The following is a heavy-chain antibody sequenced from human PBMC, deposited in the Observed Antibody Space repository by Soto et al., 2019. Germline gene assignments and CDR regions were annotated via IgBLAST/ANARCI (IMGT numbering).Heavy chain of an antibody. CDR3: ARNQESSGWYGSDY. Sequence: ASVKVSCKASGYTFTGYYMHWVRQAPGQGLEWMGWINPNSGGTNYAQKFQGRVTMTRDTSISTAYMELSRLRSDDTAVYYCARNQESSGWYGSDYWGQGTPVTVSS. V-gene: IGHV1-2*02. J-gene: IGHJ4*02. D-gene: IGHD6-19*01. CDR2: INPNSGGT. CDR1: GYTFTGYY.